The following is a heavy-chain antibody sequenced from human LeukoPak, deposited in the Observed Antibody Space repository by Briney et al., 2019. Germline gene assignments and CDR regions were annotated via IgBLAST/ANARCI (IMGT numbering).Heavy chain of an antibody. D-gene: IGHD3-10*01. CDR1: GGSISSSSYY. CDR2: IYYSGST. J-gene: IGHJ4*02. Sequence: PSETLSLTCTVSGGSISSSSYYWGWIRQPPGKGLEWIGSIYYSGSTYYNPSLKSRVTISVDTSKNQFSLKLNSVTAADTAVYYCARHRSYGSVFDYWGQGTLVTVSS. CDR3: ARHRSYGSVFDY. V-gene: IGHV4-39*01.